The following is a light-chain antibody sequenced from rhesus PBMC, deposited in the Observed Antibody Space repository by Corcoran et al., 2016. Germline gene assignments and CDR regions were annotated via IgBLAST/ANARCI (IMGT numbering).Light chain of an antibody. CDR1: QGIRSW. CDR3: LQYSSSPYS. CDR2: KAS. V-gene: IGKV1-22*01. Sequence: DIQMTQSPSSLSASVGDTVTITCRASQGIRSWLAWYQQKPGKAPKLRIYKASHLQSGVPSRVSGSGSGTGFTLTISSLQPEDFATYYCLQYSSSPYSFGQGTKVEVK. J-gene: IGKJ2*01.